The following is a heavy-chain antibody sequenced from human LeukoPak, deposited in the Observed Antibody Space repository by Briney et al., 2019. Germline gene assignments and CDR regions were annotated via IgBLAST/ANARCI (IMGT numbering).Heavy chain of an antibody. V-gene: IGHV1-69*06. CDR2: IVPIFGTA. CDR1: GGTFSSYA. CDR3: ARGGGYYGSGRRDYYYYYMDV. Sequence: GASVKVSCKASGGTFSSYAISWVRQAPGQGLEWMGGIVPIFGTANYAQKFQGRVTITADKSTSTAYMELSSLRSEDTAVYYCARGGGYYGSGRRDYYYYYMDVWGKGTTVTVSS. J-gene: IGHJ6*03. D-gene: IGHD3-10*01.